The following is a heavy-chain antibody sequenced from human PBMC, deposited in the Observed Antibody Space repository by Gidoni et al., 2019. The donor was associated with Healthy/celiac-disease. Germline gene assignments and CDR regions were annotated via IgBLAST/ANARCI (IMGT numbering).Heavy chain of an antibody. CDR3: ARDGGWTGS. Sequence: EVQMLASGGGLVMPGGSLRLSGAAPGFTVSITYMSWVRHAPRKGLEWVSVIYSGGSTYYADSVKGRFTISRDNSKNTLYLQMSSLRAEDTAVNYCARDGGWTGSGGQGTLVTVSS. J-gene: IGHJ1*01. CDR1: GFTVSITY. D-gene: IGHD6-19*01. V-gene: IGHV3-66*01. CDR2: IYSGGST.